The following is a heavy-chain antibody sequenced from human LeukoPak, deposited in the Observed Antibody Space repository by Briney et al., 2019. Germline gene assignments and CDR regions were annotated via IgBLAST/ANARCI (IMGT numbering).Heavy chain of an antibody. D-gene: IGHD6-13*01. CDR3: ASLPIQAAAGTSWFDP. CDR1: GGSISSYY. Sequence: PSETLSLTCTVSGGSISSYYWSWIRQPPGKGLEWIGYIYYSGSTNYNPSLKSRVTISVDTSKNQFSLKLSSVTAADTAVYYCASLPIQAAAGTSWFDPWGQGTLVTVSS. CDR2: IYYSGST. J-gene: IGHJ5*02. V-gene: IGHV4-59*01.